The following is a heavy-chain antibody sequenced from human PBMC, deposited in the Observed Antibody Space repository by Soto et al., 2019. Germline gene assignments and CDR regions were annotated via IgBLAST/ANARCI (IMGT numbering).Heavy chain of an antibody. J-gene: IGHJ4*02. CDR3: ARRYGYRFAY. CDR1: GGSISSYY. CDR2: IYYSGST. Sequence: PSETLSLTCIVSGGSISSYYWSWIRQPPGKGLEWIGYIYYSGSTNYNPSLKSRVTISVDTSKNQFSLKLSSVTAADTAVYYCARRYGYRFAYWGQGTLVTVSS. D-gene: IGHD1-1*01. V-gene: IGHV4-59*08.